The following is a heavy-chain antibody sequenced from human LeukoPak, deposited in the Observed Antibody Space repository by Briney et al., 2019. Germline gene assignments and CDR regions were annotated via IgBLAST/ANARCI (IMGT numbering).Heavy chain of an antibody. J-gene: IGHJ6*02. CDR2: ISDIGSI. D-gene: IGHD6-13*01. Sequence: SETLSLTCTVSGGSISSYYWSWIRQPPGKGLEWIAYISDIGSINYNPSLKSRVTISLDTSKNQFSLKLSSVTAADTAVYYCARGRGSSWLYYYYGMDVWGQGTTVTVSS. V-gene: IGHV4-59*12. CDR3: ARGRGSSWLYYYYGMDV. CDR1: GGSISSYY.